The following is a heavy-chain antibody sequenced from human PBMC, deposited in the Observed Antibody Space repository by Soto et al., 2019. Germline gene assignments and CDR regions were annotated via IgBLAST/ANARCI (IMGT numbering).Heavy chain of an antibody. CDR3: AKNFYLDS. V-gene: IGHV3-23*01. CDR2: INAVDEYT. J-gene: IGHJ4*01. CDR1: GFTFSSYA. Sequence: EVQLLESGGGWVQPGGSLRLSCAASGFTFSSYAMSWVRQAPGKGLEWVSSINAVDEYTKYADSVKGRFTISRDNPKNTVYLQMNSLRAEDTAVYYCAKNFYLDSCGHGTLVTVSS.